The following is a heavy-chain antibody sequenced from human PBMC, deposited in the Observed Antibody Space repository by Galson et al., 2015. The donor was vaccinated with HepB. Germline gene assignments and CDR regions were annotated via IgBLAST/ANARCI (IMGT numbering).Heavy chain of an antibody. CDR1: GGTFSSYA. D-gene: IGHD2-15*01. Sequence: SVKVSCKASGGTFSSYAISWVRQAPGQGLEWMGGIIPIFGTANYAQKFQGRVTITADESTSTAYMELSSLRSEDTAVYYCARSCSGGSCPEYYYYYYMDVWGKGTTVTVSS. J-gene: IGHJ6*03. CDR2: IIPIFGTA. CDR3: ARSCSGGSCPEYYYYYYMDV. V-gene: IGHV1-69*13.